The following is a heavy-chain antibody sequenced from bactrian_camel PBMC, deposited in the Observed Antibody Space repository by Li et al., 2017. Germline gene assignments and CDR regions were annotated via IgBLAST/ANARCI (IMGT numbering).Heavy chain of an antibody. V-gene: IGHV3S53*01. CDR1: TGTFSSAC. CDR2: YVSDGSL. Sequence: HVQLVESGGGSVQAGGSLRLSCTARTGTFSSACMAWFRQAPGKEREGVAAYVSDGSLQYTDSVKGRFTLSRDNAENTVHLQMSSVKPEDAAMYYCAADRHGGSCWYEPDDNYWGQGTQVTVS. CDR3: AADRHGGSCWYEPDDNY. D-gene: IGHD6*01. J-gene: IGHJ4*01.